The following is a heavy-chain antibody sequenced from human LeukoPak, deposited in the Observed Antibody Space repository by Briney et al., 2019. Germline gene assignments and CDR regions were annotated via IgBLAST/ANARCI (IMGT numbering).Heavy chain of an antibody. CDR2: ISGSGGST. D-gene: IGHD2-2*01. CDR3: ARGGSWVVVVPAAVRN. J-gene: IGHJ4*02. CDR1: GFTFSSYA. V-gene: IGHV3-23*01. Sequence: GGSLRLSCAASGFTFSSYAMSLVRQAPGKGLEWVSAISGSGGSTYYADSVKGRFTISRDNSKNTLYLQMNSLRAEDTAVYYCARGGSWVVVVPAAVRNWGQGTLVTVSS.